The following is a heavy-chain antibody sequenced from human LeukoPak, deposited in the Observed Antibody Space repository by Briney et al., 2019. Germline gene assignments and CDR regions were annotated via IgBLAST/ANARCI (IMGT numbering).Heavy chain of an antibody. V-gene: IGHV4-59*08. CDR1: GGSIRSYY. Sequence: PSETLSLTCTVSGGSIRSYYWGWIRQPPGKGLEWIGYIYYSESTKYNPSLKSRVIMSVDTSKNQFSLKLSSVTAADTAVYYCASRSGSFSDALDIWGQGTLVTVSS. CDR2: IYYSEST. J-gene: IGHJ3*02. D-gene: IGHD3-10*01. CDR3: ASRSGSFSDALDI.